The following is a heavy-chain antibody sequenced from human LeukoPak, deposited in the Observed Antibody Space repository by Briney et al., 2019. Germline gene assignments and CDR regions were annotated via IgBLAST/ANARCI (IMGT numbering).Heavy chain of an antibody. CDR3: ARPHYSSSSRFDY. CDR1: GVIFSHFG. J-gene: IGHJ4*02. D-gene: IGHD6-6*01. V-gene: IGHV3-30*02. Sequence: PGGSLRLSCAASGVIFSHFGMHWVRQTPRKGLEWVAFIRNDGSDKYYGDSVKGRFTISRDNSKNTLYLQMNSLRAEDTAVYYCARPHYSSSSRFDYWGQGTLVTVSS. CDR2: IRNDGSDK.